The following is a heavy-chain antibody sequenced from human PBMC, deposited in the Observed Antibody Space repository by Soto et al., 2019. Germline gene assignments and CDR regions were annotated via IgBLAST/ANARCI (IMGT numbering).Heavy chain of an antibody. CDR2: IDHDGPT. CDR3: VRDSHGDY. V-gene: IGHV3-74*01. CDR1: GFTFRNYW. D-gene: IGHD4-17*01. Sequence: EVQLVESGGGLVQPGGYLRLSCAGSGFTFRNYWMHWVRQAPGKGLEWVSRIDHDGPTDYADSVRGRFTISRDNAENTLYLQMNRLRPEDTAVYYCVRDSHGDYWGQGTLVTVSS. J-gene: IGHJ4*02.